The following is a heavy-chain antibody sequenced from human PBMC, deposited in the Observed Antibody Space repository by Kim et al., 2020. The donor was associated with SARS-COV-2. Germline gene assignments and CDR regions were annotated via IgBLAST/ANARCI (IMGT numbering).Heavy chain of an antibody. V-gene: IGHV3-30*18. J-gene: IGHJ4*02. CDR2: ISDDGSNQ. CDR3: AKDWSPFDY. CDR1: GFIFSSYG. Sequence: GGSLRLSCAASGFIFSSYGMHWVRQTPGKGLEWVAIISDDGSNQYYADSVKGRFTISRDNSKNVLNLQMNSLRPEDTAVYYCAKDWSPFDYWCQGTLVTVSS.